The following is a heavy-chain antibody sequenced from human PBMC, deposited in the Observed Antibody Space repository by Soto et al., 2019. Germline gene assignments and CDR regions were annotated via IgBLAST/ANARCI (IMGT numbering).Heavy chain of an antibody. CDR2: INPNSGGT. D-gene: IGHD3-22*01. V-gene: IGHV1-2*02. Sequence: ASVKVSCKASGYTFTGYYMRWVRQAPGQGLEWMGWINPNSGGTNYAQKFQGRVTMTRDTSISTAYMELSRLRSDDTAVYYCARAEYYDSSGYYYHWGQGTLVTVSS. CDR3: ARAEYYDSSGYYYH. J-gene: IGHJ5*02. CDR1: GYTFTGYY.